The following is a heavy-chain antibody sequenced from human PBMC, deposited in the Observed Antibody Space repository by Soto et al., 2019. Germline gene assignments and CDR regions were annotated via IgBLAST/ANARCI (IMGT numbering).Heavy chain of an antibody. CDR1: GGTFSSYA. CDR2: IIPIFGTA. D-gene: IGHD2-15*01. CDR3: ESALVRYLSGGPCSNCWFDP. V-gene: IGHV1-69*13. J-gene: IGHJ5*02. Sequence: SVKVSCKACGGTFSSYAISWVRRAPGQGLERMGGIIPIFGTANYAQKFQGRVTITADESTSTAYMELSSLRSEDTAMYYCESALVRYLSGGPCSNCWFDPWGQGTLVTVSS.